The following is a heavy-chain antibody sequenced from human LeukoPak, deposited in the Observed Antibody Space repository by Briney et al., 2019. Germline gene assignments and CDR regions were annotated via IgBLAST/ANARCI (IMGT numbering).Heavy chain of an antibody. CDR2: INHSGST. J-gene: IGHJ4*02. V-gene: IGHV4-34*01. Sequence: SETLSLTCAVYGGSFSGYYWSWIRQPPGKGLEWIGEINHSGSTNYNPSLKSRVTVLVDTSKNQFSLKLSSVTAADTAVYYCARGAYDSSGYYLRPLTYWGQGTLVTVSS. CDR1: GGSFSGYY. CDR3: ARGAYDSSGYYLRPLTY. D-gene: IGHD3-22*01.